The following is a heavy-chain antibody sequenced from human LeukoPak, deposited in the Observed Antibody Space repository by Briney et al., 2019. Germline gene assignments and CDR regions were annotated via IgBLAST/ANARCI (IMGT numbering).Heavy chain of an antibody. D-gene: IGHD6-13*01. CDR3: APIGAAGTYYFDD. CDR1: GFTFSSYV. V-gene: IGHV3-23*01. Sequence: GGSLSLSCAASGFTFSSYVMSWVRQAPGKGLEWVSAISGSGGGTYYADSVKGRFTISRDNSKNTLYLQTNSLRAEDTAVYYCAPIGAAGTYYFDDWGQGTLVTVSS. CDR2: ISGSGGGT. J-gene: IGHJ4*02.